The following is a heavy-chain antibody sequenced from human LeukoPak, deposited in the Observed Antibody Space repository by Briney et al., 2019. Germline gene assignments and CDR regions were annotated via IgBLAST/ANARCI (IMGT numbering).Heavy chain of an antibody. Sequence: GGSLRLSCAASGFTFSSYSMNWVRQAPGKGLEWVSSISSSSSYIYYADSVKGRFTISRDNAKNSLYLQMNSLRAEDTAVYYCALNTVSTPFDYWGQGTLVTVSS. CDR1: GFTFSSYS. J-gene: IGHJ4*02. CDR3: ALNTVSTPFDY. CDR2: ISSSSSYI. D-gene: IGHD4-17*01. V-gene: IGHV3-21*01.